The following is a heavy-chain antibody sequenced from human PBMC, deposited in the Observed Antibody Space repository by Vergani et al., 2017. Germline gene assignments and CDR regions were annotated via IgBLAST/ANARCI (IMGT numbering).Heavy chain of an antibody. CDR3: AKGNSSALPSMVFDI. J-gene: IGHJ3*02. CDR2: ISYDGSNK. D-gene: IGHD3-22*01. V-gene: IGHV3-30*18. CDR1: GFTFSSYG. Sequence: QVQLVESGGGVVQPGRSLRLSCAASGFTFSSYGMHWVRQAPGKGLEWVAVISYDGSNKYYADSVKGRFTISRDNSKNTLYLQMNSLRAEDTAVYYCAKGNSSALPSMVFDIWGQGTTVTVSS.